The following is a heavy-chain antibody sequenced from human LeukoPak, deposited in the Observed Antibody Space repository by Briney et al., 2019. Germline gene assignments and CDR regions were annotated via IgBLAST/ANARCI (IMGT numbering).Heavy chain of an antibody. CDR1: GGSISSYY. J-gene: IGHJ5*02. Sequence: SETLSLTCTVSGGSISSYYWSWIRQPPGKGLVWIGYIYYSGSTNYNPSLKSRVTISVDTSKNQFSLKLSSVTAADTAVYYCARGSMGYDILTGYFYWFDPWGQGTLVTVSS. CDR2: IYYSGST. D-gene: IGHD3-9*01. CDR3: ARGSMGYDILTGYFYWFDP. V-gene: IGHV4-59*01.